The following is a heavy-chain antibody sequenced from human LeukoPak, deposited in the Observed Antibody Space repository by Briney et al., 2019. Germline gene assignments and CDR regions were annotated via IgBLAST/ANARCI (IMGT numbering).Heavy chain of an antibody. CDR1: GCTFSSYA. D-gene: IGHD6-13*01. Sequence: EGSLRLSCPASGCTFSSYAVHWVRQAPGKGLEWVAVISSHGSDEYYADSVKGRFTISRDNSKNTLYLQMNSLRDEDTAVYYCARGLRITSAGHSLDYWGQGTLVTVSS. V-gene: IGHV3-30*01. J-gene: IGHJ4*02. CDR3: ARGLRITSAGHSLDY. CDR2: ISSHGSDE.